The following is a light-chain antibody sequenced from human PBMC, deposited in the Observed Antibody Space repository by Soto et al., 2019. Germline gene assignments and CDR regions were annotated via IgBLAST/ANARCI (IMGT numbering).Light chain of an antibody. CDR1: STDVGGYSY. Sequence: QSVLTQPASVSGSPGQSITISCTGTSTDVGGYSYVSWYQQHPGKAPKLLIYDVSNRPSGVSNRFSGSKSGNTASLTISGLHAEDEADYYCSSYTSSSTLVFGGGTKLTVL. CDR2: DVS. CDR3: SSYTSSSTLV. V-gene: IGLV2-14*01. J-gene: IGLJ3*02.